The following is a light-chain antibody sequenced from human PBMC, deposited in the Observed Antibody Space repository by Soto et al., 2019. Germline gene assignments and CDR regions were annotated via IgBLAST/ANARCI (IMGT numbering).Light chain of an antibody. CDR3: MQRIEFPLT. Sequence: EIEMTQTPRSLPVTPVEPASISCSSSQSLVDSDDGNTYLDWYLQKPGQSPQLLIYTVSYRASGVPDRFSGSGSGTDFTLKISRVEAEDVGVYYCMQRIEFPLTFGGGTKVDIK. J-gene: IGKJ4*01. CDR2: TVS. V-gene: IGKV2-40*01. CDR1: QSLVDSDDGNTY.